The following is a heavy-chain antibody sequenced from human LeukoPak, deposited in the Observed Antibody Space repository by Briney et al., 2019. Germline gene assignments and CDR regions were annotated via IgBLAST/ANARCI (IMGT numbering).Heavy chain of an antibody. V-gene: IGHV4-30-2*01. CDR1: GGSISGGGYY. CDR3: ARVLTGWLYAFDI. Sequence: SQTLSLTCTVSGGSISGGGYYWSWIRQPPGKGLEWIGYIYHSGSTYYNPSLKSRVTISVDRSKNQFSLKLSSVTAADTAVYYCARVLTGWLYAFDIWGQGTMVTVSS. CDR2: IYHSGST. J-gene: IGHJ3*02. D-gene: IGHD3-9*01.